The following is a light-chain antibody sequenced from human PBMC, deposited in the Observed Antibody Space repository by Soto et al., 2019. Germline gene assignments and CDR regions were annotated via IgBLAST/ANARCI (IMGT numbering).Light chain of an antibody. CDR3: QQYNNWPWT. CDR2: DAS. V-gene: IGKV3-11*01. CDR1: QSVSIY. Sequence: EIVLAQSPATLSLSPGERATLSCRASQSVSIYLAWYQQKPGQAPRLLIYDASNRATGIPARFSGSGSGTDFTLTISSLEPEDFAVYYCQQYNNWPWTFGQGTKVEIK. J-gene: IGKJ1*01.